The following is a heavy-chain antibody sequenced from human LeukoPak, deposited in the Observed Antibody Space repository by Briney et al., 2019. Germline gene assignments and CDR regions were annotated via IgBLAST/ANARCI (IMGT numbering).Heavy chain of an antibody. CDR3: AREDGYNFVDY. V-gene: IGHV1-8*02. CDR1: GYTFTSYG. CDR2: MNPNSGNT. J-gene: IGHJ4*02. D-gene: IGHD5-24*01. Sequence: GASVKVSCKASGYTFTSYGISWVRQAPGQGLEWMGWMNPNSGNTGYAQKFQGRVTMTRNTSISTAYMELSSLRSEDTAVYYCAREDGYNFVDYWGQGTLVTVSS.